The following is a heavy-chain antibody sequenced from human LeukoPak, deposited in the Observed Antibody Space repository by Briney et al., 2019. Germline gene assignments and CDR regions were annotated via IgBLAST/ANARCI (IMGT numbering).Heavy chain of an antibody. V-gene: IGHV3-30*04. CDR1: GFTFSDYT. Sequence: PGGSLRLSCAASGFTFSDYTMHWVRQSPGKGLEWVAVISHDGSNKYYAESMKGRFTISRDISKNTLYLQMNSLRTEDTAMYYCGRGMTTGPYWYFDLWGRGTLVTVSS. J-gene: IGHJ2*01. D-gene: IGHD4-17*01. CDR3: GRGMTTGPYWYFDL. CDR2: ISHDGSNK.